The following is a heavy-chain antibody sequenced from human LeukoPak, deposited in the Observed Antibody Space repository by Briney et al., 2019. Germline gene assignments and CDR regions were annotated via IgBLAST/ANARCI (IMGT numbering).Heavy chain of an antibody. D-gene: IGHD2-15*01. CDR1: GYTFTSYG. J-gene: IGHJ6*02. CDR2: ISGYNGDT. CDR3: ARAGADSAAYFYYAMDV. Sequence: ASVTLSCKTSGYTFTSYGISWVRQAPGQGLEWMGWISGYNGDTHYAQNLQDRVTMTTDTSTSTAYMDVRSLRSDDTAVYYCARAGADSAAYFYYAMDVWGRGTTVTVSS. V-gene: IGHV1-18*01.